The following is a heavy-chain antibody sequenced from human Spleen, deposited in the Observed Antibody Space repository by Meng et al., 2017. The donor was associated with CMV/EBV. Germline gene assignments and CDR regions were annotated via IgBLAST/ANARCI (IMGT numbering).Heavy chain of an antibody. CDR1: GTFSKYA. J-gene: IGHJ4*02. CDR2: IIPVLGLP. V-gene: IGHV1-69*05. D-gene: IGHD6-25*01. Sequence: GTFSKYAISGVRQAPGQGLEWMGGIIPVLGLPNNAQKFQGRVTITTDESRRTVYMEVSSLRSADTAVYYCAREGWTPRSGRLYYFDSWGQGTLVTVSS. CDR3: AREGWTPRSGRLYYFDS.